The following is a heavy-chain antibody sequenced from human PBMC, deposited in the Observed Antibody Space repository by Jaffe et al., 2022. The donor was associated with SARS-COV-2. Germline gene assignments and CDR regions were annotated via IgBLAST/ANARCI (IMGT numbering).Heavy chain of an antibody. CDR3: ARAYDGSGYHYPPPLF. V-gene: IGHV3-53*02. Sequence: EVQLVETGGGLIQPGGSLRLSCAASGFTVSSNYMSWVRQAPGKGLEWVSVIYSGGSTYYADSVKGRFTISRDNSKNTLYLQMNSLRAEDTAVYYCARAYDGSGYHYPPPLFWGQGTLVTVSS. D-gene: IGHD3-22*01. CDR2: IYSGGST. CDR1: GFTVSSNY. J-gene: IGHJ4*02.